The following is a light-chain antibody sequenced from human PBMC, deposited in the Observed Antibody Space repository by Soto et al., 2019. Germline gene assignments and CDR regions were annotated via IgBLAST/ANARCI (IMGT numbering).Light chain of an antibody. CDR1: QSISSY. J-gene: IGKJ1*01. CDR2: AAT. Sequence: DIQMPQSPSTLSASVGDRVTIAXRASQSISSYLNWYQQKPGKAPKLLIYAATTLQSGVPSRFSGSGSGTDFTLTISSLQPEDFATYYCQQSYNTPWTFGQGTKVDIK. V-gene: IGKV1-39*01. CDR3: QQSYNTPWT.